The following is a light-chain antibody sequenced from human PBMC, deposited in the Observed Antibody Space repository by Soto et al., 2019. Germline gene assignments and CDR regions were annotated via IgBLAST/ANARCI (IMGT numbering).Light chain of an antibody. J-gene: IGKJ1*01. Sequence: DIQMTQSPSSLSASVEDRVIITCRASQSISNHLNWYQRKPGKAPKLLIFAASSLQSGVPSRFSGSRSGRDFTLTISSLQPEDFATYYCQQSYSSPPTFGQGTKVDIK. CDR3: QQSYSSPPT. V-gene: IGKV1-39*01. CDR2: AAS. CDR1: QSISNH.